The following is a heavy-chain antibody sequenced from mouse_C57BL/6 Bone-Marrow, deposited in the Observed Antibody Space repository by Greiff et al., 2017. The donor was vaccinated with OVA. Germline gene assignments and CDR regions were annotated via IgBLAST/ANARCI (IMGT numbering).Heavy chain of an antibody. CDR3: ARETTYSPDY. Sequence: VQLQQSGPELVKPGASVKISCKASGYTFTDYYMNWVKQSHGKSLEWIGDINPNNGGTSYNQKFKGKATLTVDKSSSTAYMELRSLTSEDSAVYYCARETTYSPDYWGQGTTLTVSS. CDR1: GYTFTDYY. V-gene: IGHV1-26*01. J-gene: IGHJ2*01. CDR2: INPNNGGT. D-gene: IGHD5-5*01.